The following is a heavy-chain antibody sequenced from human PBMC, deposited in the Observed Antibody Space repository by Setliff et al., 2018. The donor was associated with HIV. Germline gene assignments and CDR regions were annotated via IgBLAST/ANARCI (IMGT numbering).Heavy chain of an antibody. CDR1: GYTSTSYA. D-gene: IGHD4-17*01. Sequence: VASVKVSCKASGYTSTSYAMNWVRQAPGQGLEWMGWINTNTGNPTYAQGFTGRFVFSLDTSVSTAYLQISSLKAEDTAVYYCARDSPTGAFDIWGQGTMVTVSS. CDR2: INTNTGNP. CDR3: ARDSPTGAFDI. V-gene: IGHV7-4-1*02. J-gene: IGHJ3*02.